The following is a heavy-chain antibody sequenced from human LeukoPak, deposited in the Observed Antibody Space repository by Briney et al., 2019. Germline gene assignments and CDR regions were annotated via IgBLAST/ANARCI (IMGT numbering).Heavy chain of an antibody. D-gene: IGHD5-12*01. V-gene: IGHV1-8*01. Sequence: ASVKVSCKASGYTFTSYDINWVRQATGQGLEWMGWMNPNSGNTGYAQKFQGRVTMTRNTSISTAYMELSSLRSEDTAVYYCARGVRGYDSDYYYYHMDVWGKGTTVTISS. J-gene: IGHJ6*03. CDR3: ARGVRGYDSDYYYYHMDV. CDR2: MNPNSGNT. CDR1: GYTFTSYD.